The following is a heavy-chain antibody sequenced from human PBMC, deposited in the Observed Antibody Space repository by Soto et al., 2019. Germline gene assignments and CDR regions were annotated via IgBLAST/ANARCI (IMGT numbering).Heavy chain of an antibody. CDR2: ISGSGGSP. CDR3: AKEGTSGLYYFDY. CDR1: GFTFRNYA. Sequence: GGSLILSCAASGFTFRNYAMNWVRQAPGKGLEWVSTISGSGGSPYYADSVKGRFTISRDNSKNTLYLQMNSLRAGDSAIYYCAKEGTSGLYYFDYWGQGTLVTVSS. D-gene: IGHD6-19*01. V-gene: IGHV3-23*01. J-gene: IGHJ4*02.